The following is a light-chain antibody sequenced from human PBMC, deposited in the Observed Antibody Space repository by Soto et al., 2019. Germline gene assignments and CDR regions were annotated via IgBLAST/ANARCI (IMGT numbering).Light chain of an antibody. J-gene: IGKJ1*01. V-gene: IGKV1-5*03. Sequence: DIQMTQSPCTLSASVGDRVTITCRASQSITNWLAWYQQKPGKAPKLLIYKASSLESGVPTRFSGSGSGTEFTLTISSLQPDDFATYYCQQYNSYPWTFGQGTKVEIK. CDR2: KAS. CDR1: QSITNW. CDR3: QQYNSYPWT.